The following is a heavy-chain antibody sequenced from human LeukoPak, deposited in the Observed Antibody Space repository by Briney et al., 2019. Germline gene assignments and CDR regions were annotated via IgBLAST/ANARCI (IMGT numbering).Heavy chain of an antibody. D-gene: IGHD3-9*01. V-gene: IGHV3-30*18. J-gene: IGHJ4*02. CDR1: GFTFNSYG. Sequence: GGSLRLSCAASGFTFNSYGMHWVRQAPGKGLEWVAVISYDGSNKYYADSVKGRFTISRDNSKNTLYLQMNSLRAEDTAVYYCAKVDYHYDILTGYYIDYWGQGTLVTVSS. CDR2: ISYDGSNK. CDR3: AKVDYHYDILTGYYIDY.